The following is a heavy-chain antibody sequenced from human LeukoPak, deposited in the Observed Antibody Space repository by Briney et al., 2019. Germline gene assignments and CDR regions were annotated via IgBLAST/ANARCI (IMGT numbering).Heavy chain of an antibody. CDR1: GYTFTNYW. J-gene: IGHJ4*02. V-gene: IGHV5-51*01. CDR2: IYPDDSDT. D-gene: IGHD1-26*01. Sequence: GESLKISCKGSGYTFTNYWIGWVCQMPGKGLEWMGVIYPDDSDTRYSPSFQGQVTFSADKSISTAYLQWSSLKASDTAKYYCARRKWGDHYFDYWGQGILVTVTS. CDR3: ARRKWGDHYFDY.